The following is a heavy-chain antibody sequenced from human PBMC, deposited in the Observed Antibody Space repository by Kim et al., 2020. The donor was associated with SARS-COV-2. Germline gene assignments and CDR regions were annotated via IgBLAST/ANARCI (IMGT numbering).Heavy chain of an antibody. CDR1: GFTFGDYA. Sequence: GGSLRLSCTASGFTFGDYAMSWVRQAPGKGLEWVGFIRSKAYGGTTEYAASVKGRFTISRDDSKSIAYLQMNSLKTEDTAVYYCTRYGSGRYYPYYFDYWGQGTLVTVSS. CDR2: IRSKAYGGTT. D-gene: IGHD3-10*01. CDR3: TRYGSGRYYPYYFDY. J-gene: IGHJ4*02. V-gene: IGHV3-49*04.